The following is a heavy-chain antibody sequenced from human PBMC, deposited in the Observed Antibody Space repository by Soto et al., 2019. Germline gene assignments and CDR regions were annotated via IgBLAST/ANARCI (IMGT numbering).Heavy chain of an antibody. CDR2: TYSTGST. Sequence: SETLCLTCTVSGGSISSTRYYWGWIRQPPGKELEWIGTTYSTGSTYYNPSLKSRVTISVDMSKNQFSLKVRSVTAADTAVYYCVSGPGTTADYWGQGTLVTVSS. J-gene: IGHJ4*02. CDR1: GGSISSTRYY. V-gene: IGHV4-39*01. CDR3: VSGPGTTADY. D-gene: IGHD1-1*01.